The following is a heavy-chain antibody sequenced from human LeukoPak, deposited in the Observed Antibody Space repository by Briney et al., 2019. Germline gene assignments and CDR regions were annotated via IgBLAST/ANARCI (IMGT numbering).Heavy chain of an antibody. J-gene: IGHJ6*02. D-gene: IGHD6-19*01. Sequence: GGSLRLSCAASGFTFSSYSMNWVRQAPGKWLEWVSYISSTSSTIYYADSVKGRFTISRDNAKNSLYLQMNSLRAEDTAVYYCARDLNLAVAGTWYYGMDVWGQGTTVTVSS. CDR1: GFTFSSYS. CDR2: ISSTSSTI. CDR3: ARDLNLAVAGTWYYGMDV. V-gene: IGHV3-48*01.